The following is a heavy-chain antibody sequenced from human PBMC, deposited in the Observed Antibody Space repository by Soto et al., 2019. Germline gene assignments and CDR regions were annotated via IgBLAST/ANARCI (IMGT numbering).Heavy chain of an antibody. V-gene: IGHV4-59*01. J-gene: IGHJ4*02. Sequence: SETLSLTCSVSGGSISGSYWSWIRQSPGKGLEWLGYVYYTGSTNYSPSLRSRVSISVDTSKNEFSLRLSSVTAADTAVYFCARSVAVPGAHIDYWGQGTQVPSPQ. CDR2: VYYTGST. D-gene: IGHD6-19*01. CDR1: GGSISGSY. CDR3: ARSVAVPGAHIDY.